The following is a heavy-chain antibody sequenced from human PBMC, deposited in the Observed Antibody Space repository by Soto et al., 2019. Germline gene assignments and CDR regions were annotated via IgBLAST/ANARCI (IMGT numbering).Heavy chain of an antibody. V-gene: IGHV3-21*01. CDR1: GFTFSSYS. CDR2: ISSGSSYI. D-gene: IGHD2-21*01. CDR3: ATGVMLDDAFDI. Sequence: GGSLRLSCAASGFTFSSYSMNWVRQAPGKGLEWVSSISSGSSYIYYADSVKGRFTISRDNAKNSLYLQMNSLRAEDTAVYYCATGVMLDDAFDIWGQGTMVTVSS. J-gene: IGHJ3*02.